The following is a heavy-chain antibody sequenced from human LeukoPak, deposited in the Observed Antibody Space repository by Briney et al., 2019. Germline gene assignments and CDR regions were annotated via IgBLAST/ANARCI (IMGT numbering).Heavy chain of an antibody. Sequence: SETLSLTCAVSGGSISSGDYSWSWIRQPPGKGLEWIGYIYHSGSTYYNPSLKSRVTISVDRSKNQFSLKLSSVTAADTAVYYCARVRGCSGGSCFPPGYFDYWGQGTLVTVSS. V-gene: IGHV4-30-2*01. CDR3: ARVRGCSGGSCFPPGYFDY. D-gene: IGHD2-15*01. CDR2: IYHSGST. CDR1: GGSISSGDYS. J-gene: IGHJ4*02.